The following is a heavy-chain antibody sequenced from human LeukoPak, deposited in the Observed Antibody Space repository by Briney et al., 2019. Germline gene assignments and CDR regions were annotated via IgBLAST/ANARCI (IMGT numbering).Heavy chain of an antibody. CDR1: GGTFSSYA. CDR3: ARGLYSSSWYDP. D-gene: IGHD6-13*01. Sequence: EASVTVSCKASGGTFSSYAISWVRQAPGQGLEWMGRIIPILGIANYAQKFQGRVTITADKSTSTAYMELSSLRSEDTAVYYCARGLYSSSWYDPWGQGTLVTVSS. CDR2: IIPILGIA. J-gene: IGHJ5*02. V-gene: IGHV1-69*04.